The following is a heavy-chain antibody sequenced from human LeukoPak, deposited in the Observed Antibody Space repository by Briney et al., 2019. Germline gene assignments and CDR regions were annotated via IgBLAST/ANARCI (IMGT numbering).Heavy chain of an antibody. CDR3: ARDLWDTAIDNWFDP. CDR1: GGTFSSYA. CDR2: VIPIFGTA. J-gene: IGHJ5*02. Sequence: ASVKVSCKASGGTFSSYAISWVRQAPGQGLEWIGRVIPIFGTANYAQKFQGRVTVTTDESTSTAYMELSSLRSEDTAVYYCARDLWDTAIDNWFDPWGQGTLVTVSS. V-gene: IGHV1-69*05. D-gene: IGHD5-18*01.